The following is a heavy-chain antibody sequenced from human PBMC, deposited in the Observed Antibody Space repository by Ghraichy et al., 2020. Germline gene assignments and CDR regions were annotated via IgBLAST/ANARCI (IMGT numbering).Heavy chain of an antibody. D-gene: IGHD4-23*01. CDR2: ISSSSSTI. CDR1: GFTFSSYS. Sequence: GGSLRLSCAASGFTFSSYSMNWVCQAPGKGLEWVSYISSSSSTIYYADSVKGRFTISRDNAKNSLYLQMNSLRDEDTAVYYCARPPPTVVTNDAFDIWGQGTMVTVSS. V-gene: IGHV3-48*02. J-gene: IGHJ3*02. CDR3: ARPPPTVVTNDAFDI.